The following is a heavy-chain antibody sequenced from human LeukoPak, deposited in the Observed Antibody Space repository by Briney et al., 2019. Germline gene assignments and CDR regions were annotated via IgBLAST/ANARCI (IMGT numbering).Heavy chain of an antibody. Sequence: SETLSLTCAVYGGSFSGYYWSWIRQHPGKGLEWIGYIYYSGSTYYNPSLKSRVTISVDTSKNQFSLKLSSVTAADTAVYYCARVPRRPVVRGAPYYFDYWGQGTLVTVSS. CDR3: ARVPRRPVVRGAPYYFDY. J-gene: IGHJ4*02. CDR1: GGSFSGYY. CDR2: IYYSGST. V-gene: IGHV4-34*01. D-gene: IGHD3-10*01.